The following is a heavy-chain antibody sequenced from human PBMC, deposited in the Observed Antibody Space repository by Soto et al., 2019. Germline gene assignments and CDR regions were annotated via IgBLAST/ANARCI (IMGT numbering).Heavy chain of an antibody. CDR2: MCAYNGNT. CDR1: GYAFTSYC. J-gene: IGHJ6*02. D-gene: IGHD3-10*01. Sequence: ASVKVSCTASGYAFTSYCISWVRQAPGQGLEWMRWMCAYNGNTNYAQELQGRVTMTTDSSTTTAYMELGSLRSDDTAVYYCAGDLKKLLWFGGGLDVWGQGTTVTVTS. V-gene: IGHV1-18*04. CDR3: AGDLKKLLWFGGGLDV.